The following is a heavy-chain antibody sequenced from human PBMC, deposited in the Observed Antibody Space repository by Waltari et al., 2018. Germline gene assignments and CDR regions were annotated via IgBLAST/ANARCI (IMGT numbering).Heavy chain of an antibody. CDR3: ARRRAGIVTPYNWLDP. CDR1: GYTFTTHD. D-gene: IGHD2-21*01. V-gene: IGHV1-8*01. CDR2: MKPNSCNK. J-gene: IGHJ5*02. Sequence: QVQLVQSGAEVKKPGASVRISCKTSGYTFTTHDITWVRQAAGQGPEWMGWMKPNSCNKGYAWKFQGRVTMTRDTSIRTAYLELRKLRFDDTAVYYCARRRAGIVTPYNWLDPWGQGTLVTVSS.